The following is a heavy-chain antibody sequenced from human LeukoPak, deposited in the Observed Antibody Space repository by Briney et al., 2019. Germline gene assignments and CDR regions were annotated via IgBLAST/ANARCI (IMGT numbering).Heavy chain of an antibody. CDR2: IIPIFGTA. CDR3: ARETQWLSYNWFDP. J-gene: IGHJ5*02. CDR1: GGTFSSYA. Sequence: SVKVSCKASGGTFSSYAISWVRQAPGQGLEWMGGIIPIFGTANYAQKLQGRVTMTTDTSTSTAYMELRSLRSDDTAVYYCARETQWLSYNWFDPWGQGTLVTVSS. D-gene: IGHD6-19*01. V-gene: IGHV1-69*05.